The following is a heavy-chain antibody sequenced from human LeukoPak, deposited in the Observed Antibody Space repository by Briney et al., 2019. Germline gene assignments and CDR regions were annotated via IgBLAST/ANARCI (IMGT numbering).Heavy chain of an antibody. Sequence: SETLCLSCTASGVTFSSYYWRWIRQPPGKGLEWIGRIYGSGSTNYNASLKSRVSISVDKSKNQFSLKLSSVTAADTAVYYCARGVLQQPYFDYWGQGTLVTVSS. J-gene: IGHJ4*02. D-gene: IGHD6-13*01. V-gene: IGHV4-4*07. CDR2: IYGSGST. CDR1: GVTFSSYY. CDR3: ARGVLQQPYFDY.